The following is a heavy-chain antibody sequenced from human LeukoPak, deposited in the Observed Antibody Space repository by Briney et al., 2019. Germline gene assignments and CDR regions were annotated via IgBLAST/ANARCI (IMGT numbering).Heavy chain of an antibody. CDR3: AKCPSGVLRYFAPIDY. J-gene: IGHJ4*02. CDR1: KFTFSNYG. CDR2: ISSDGSNK. D-gene: IGHD3-9*01. Sequence: PGGSLRLSCAASKFTFSNYGMHWVSQAPGKGLEWVAVISSDGSNKYYADSVKGRFTISRDNSKNTLYLQMNSLRAEDTAVYYCAKCPSGVLRYFAPIDYWGQGTLVTVSS. V-gene: IGHV3-30*18.